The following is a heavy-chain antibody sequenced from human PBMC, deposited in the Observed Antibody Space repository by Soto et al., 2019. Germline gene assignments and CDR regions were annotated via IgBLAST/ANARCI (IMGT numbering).Heavy chain of an antibody. J-gene: IGHJ3*02. CDR1: GFTFSSYS. CDR3: ARDLYCSGGSCPPDAFDI. Sequence: GGSLRLSCAASGFTFSSYSMNWVRQAPGKGLEWVSSISSSSSYIYYADSVKGRFTISRDNAKNSLYLQMNSLRAEDTAVYYCARDLYCSGGSCPPDAFDIWGQGTMVTVSS. D-gene: IGHD2-15*01. CDR2: ISSSSSYI. V-gene: IGHV3-21*01.